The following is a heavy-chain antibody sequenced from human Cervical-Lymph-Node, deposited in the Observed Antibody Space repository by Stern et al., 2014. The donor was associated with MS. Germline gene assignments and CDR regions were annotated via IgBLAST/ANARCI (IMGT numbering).Heavy chain of an antibody. CDR1: GYSFTIYY. J-gene: IGHJ4*02. Sequence: VQLVQSGAEVKKPGESLKISCKLSGYSFTIYYIAWVRPMTGKGLEWMGVIYPYDSDTTYSPSFQGQVTISADKSITTAYLQWSSLRASDTAMYYCARHVQGFDYWGQGTLVTVSS. CDR2: IYPYDSDT. V-gene: IGHV5-51*01. CDR3: ARHVQGFDY.